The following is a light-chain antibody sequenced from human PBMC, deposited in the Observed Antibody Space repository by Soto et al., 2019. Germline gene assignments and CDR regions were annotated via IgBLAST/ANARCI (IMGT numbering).Light chain of an antibody. CDR1: SSDVGGSNY. CDR3: SSYEVNNDLKL. V-gene: IGLV2-8*01. J-gene: IGLJ2*01. CDR2: EVT. Sequence: QSVLTQPPFASGSPGQSVTISCTGTSSDVGGSNYVSWYQHHPGKAPKLIIYEVTKRPSGVPDRFSGSKSGNTASLTVSGLQAEDEADYHCSSYEVNNDLKLFGGGTKLTVL.